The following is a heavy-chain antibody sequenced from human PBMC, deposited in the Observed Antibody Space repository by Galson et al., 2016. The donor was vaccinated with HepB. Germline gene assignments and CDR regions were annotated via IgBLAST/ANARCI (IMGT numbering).Heavy chain of an antibody. CDR2: ISSDGSDK. CDR1: GFSLRNYA. D-gene: IGHD3-10*01. CDR3: ARGPGNYNRCRDHYYGMDV. J-gene: IGHJ6*02. Sequence: SLRLSCAASGFSLRNYAMPWVRQAPGKGLEWVSVISSDGSDKYYADSVKGRFTISRDNSKHTLYLHMNSLRGEDTAVYFCARGPGNYNRCRDHYYGMDVWGQGTTVTVS. V-gene: IGHV3-30*04.